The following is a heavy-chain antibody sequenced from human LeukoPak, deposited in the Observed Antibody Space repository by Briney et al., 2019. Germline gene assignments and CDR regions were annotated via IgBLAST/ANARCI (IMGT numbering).Heavy chain of an antibody. CDR2: ITSSSMYI. J-gene: IGHJ3*02. D-gene: IGHD6-19*01. V-gene: IGHV3-21*04. CDR1: GFTFSNYN. CDR3: AKIGGTSSGWSTDAFDI. Sequence: GGSLRLSCAASGFTFSNYNMNWARQTPGKGLEWVSSITSSSMYIYYADSVKGRFTISRDNSKNTLYLQMNSLRAEDTAVYYCAKIGGTSSGWSTDAFDIWGQGTMVTVSS.